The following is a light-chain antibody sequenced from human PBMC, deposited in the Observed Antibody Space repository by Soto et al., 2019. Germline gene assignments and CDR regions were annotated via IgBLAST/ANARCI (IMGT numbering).Light chain of an antibody. CDR1: SSDVGGYNY. V-gene: IGLV2-14*01. J-gene: IGLJ2*01. Sequence: QFALTQPASVSGSPGQSITISCTGTSSDVGGYNYVSWYQQHPGKAPKLMIYDVSNRPSGVSNRFSGSKSGNTASLTISGLQAEDEADYYCSSYTSSSTQMVFGGGTKLTVL. CDR2: DVS. CDR3: SSYTSSSTQMV.